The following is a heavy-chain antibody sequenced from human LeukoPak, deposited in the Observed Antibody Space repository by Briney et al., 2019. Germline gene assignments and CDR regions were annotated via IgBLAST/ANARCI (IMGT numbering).Heavy chain of an antibody. Sequence: ASVRVSCKAPGYTFTGYYMHWMRQAPGQGPEWMGWINPNSGGTSYAQKFQGRVTMTRDTSISTAYMELSRLRSDDTAVYYCARAKVIVPDYWGQGTLVTVSS. V-gene: IGHV1-2*02. CDR2: INPNSGGT. J-gene: IGHJ4*02. CDR1: GYTFTGYY. D-gene: IGHD5-18*01. CDR3: ARAKVIVPDY.